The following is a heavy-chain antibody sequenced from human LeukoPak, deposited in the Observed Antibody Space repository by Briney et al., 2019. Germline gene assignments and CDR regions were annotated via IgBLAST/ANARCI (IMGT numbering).Heavy chain of an antibody. CDR2: ISSSGSTI. CDR3: AKDLGFDFWSGYSYDY. J-gene: IGHJ4*02. V-gene: IGHV3-11*01. CDR1: GFTFSDYY. D-gene: IGHD3-3*01. Sequence: PGGSLRLSCAASGFTFSDYYMSWIRQAPGKGLEWVAYISSSGSTIYYADSVKGRFTISRDNSKNTLYLQMNSLRAEDTAVYYCAKDLGFDFWSGYSYDYWGQGTLVTVSS.